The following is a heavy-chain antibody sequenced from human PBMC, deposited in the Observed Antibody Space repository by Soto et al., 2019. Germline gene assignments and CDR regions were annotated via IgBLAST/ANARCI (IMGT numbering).Heavy chain of an antibody. D-gene: IGHD2-15*01. CDR3: ARGRVCSCGSCSLDY. Sequence: QVQLVQSGAEVKKPGSSVKVSCKASGGTFSSYTIRWVRQAPGQGLEWMGRIIPILGIANDAQKFQGRVTITADKSTSTAYMELSSLRSEDTAVYYCARGRVCSCGSCSLDYWGQGTLVTVSS. CDR1: GGTFSSYT. CDR2: IIPILGIA. J-gene: IGHJ4*02. V-gene: IGHV1-69*02.